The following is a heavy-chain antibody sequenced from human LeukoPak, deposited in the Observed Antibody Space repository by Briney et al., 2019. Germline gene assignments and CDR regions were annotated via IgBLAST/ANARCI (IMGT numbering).Heavy chain of an antibody. CDR2: ITNNGGYT. V-gene: IGHV3-64*01. J-gene: IGHJ4*02. D-gene: IGHD2-8*02. CDR1: GFSFSSSA. CDR3: AGASPGGFYDY. Sequence: GGSLRLSCAASGFSFSSSAMHWVRQAPGKGLEYVSAITNNGGYTYYANSVKGRFTISRDNSKNTLYLQIGSLRTEDTAVYYCAGASPGGFYDYWGQGTLVTVSS.